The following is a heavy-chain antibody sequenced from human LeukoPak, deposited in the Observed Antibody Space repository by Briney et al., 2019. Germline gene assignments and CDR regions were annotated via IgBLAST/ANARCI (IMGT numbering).Heavy chain of an antibody. J-gene: IGHJ4*02. Sequence: ASVKVSCKASGGTFSSYAISWVRQAPGQGLEWMGWISAYNGNTNYAQKLQGRVTMTTDTSTSTAYMELRSLRSDDTAVYYCARLAQTDYYDSSGYYDWGQGTLVTVSS. V-gene: IGHV1-18*01. CDR3: ARLAQTDYYDSSGYYD. CDR1: GGTFSSYA. D-gene: IGHD3-22*01. CDR2: ISAYNGNT.